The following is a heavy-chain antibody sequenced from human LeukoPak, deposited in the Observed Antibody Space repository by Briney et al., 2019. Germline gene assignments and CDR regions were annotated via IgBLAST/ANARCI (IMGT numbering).Heavy chain of an antibody. Sequence: PSGGSLRLSCAASGFTFSSYGMSWVRQAPGKGLEWVSAISGSGGSTYYADSVKGRFTISRDNSKNTLYLQMNSLRAEDTAVYYCAKAGKSRVGRYYGSGSPNWFDPWGQGTLVTVSS. CDR1: GFTFSSYG. CDR2: ISGSGGST. V-gene: IGHV3-23*01. D-gene: IGHD3-10*01. J-gene: IGHJ5*02. CDR3: AKAGKSRVGRYYGSGSPNWFDP.